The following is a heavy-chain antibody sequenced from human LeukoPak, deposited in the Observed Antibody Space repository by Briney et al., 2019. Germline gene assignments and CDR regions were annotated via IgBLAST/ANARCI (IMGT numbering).Heavy chain of an antibody. D-gene: IGHD3-22*01. J-gene: IGHJ4*02. CDR3: ARDPSSSGYQVNYFDY. V-gene: IGHV3-33*08. CDR1: GFTFSSYG. CDR2: IWYDGSNK. Sequence: PGRSLRLSCAASGFTFSSYGMHWVRQAPGKGLEWVAVIWYDGSNKYYADSVKGRFTISRDNSKNTLYLQMNSLRAEDTAVYYCARDPSSSGYQVNYFDYWGQGTLVTVSS.